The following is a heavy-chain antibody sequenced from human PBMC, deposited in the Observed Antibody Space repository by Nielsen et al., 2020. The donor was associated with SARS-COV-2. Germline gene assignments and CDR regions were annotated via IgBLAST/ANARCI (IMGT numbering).Heavy chain of an antibody. CDR3: AKDGVVRGDALDL. V-gene: IGHV3-23*01. CDR1: GFTFNIYA. D-gene: IGHD3-10*01. Sequence: LSLTCAASGFTFNIYAMAWVRRAPERGLQWVTGVSASGGSTYYTDSVKGRFSISRDNSKNTLFLQMHSLRVEDTALYYCAKDGVVRGDALDLWGQGTMVTVSS. CDR2: VSASGGST. J-gene: IGHJ3*01.